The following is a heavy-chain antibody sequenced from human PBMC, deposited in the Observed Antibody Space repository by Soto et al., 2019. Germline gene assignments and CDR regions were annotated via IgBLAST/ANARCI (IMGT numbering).Heavy chain of an antibody. D-gene: IGHD2-21*01. V-gene: IGHV4-28*01. CDR3: FNGAANAAIDT. CDR2: IYYSGTT. J-gene: IGHJ4*02. CDR1: GYSISSSNW. Sequence: PSETLSLTCAVSGYSISSSNWWGWIRQPPGKGLEWIGYIYYSGTTYYNPSLKSRVTMSVDTSKNQFSLKLTSVTAVDTAVYYCFNGAANAAIDTWGQEAVLTVSA.